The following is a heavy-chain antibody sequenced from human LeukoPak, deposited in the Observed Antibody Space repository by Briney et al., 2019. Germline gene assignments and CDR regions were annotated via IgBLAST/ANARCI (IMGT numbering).Heavy chain of an antibody. CDR2: INAYNGNT. CDR1: DYTFITYG. V-gene: IGHV1-18*01. Sequence: GASVKVSCEASDYTFITYGLSWVRQAPGQGLEWMGWINAYNGNTNYAQKLQGRVTMTTDTSTNTAYMELRSLRSDDTAVYYCARDRSEHYDRSAYSWNDAFDLWGQGTMVTVSS. D-gene: IGHD3-22*01. CDR3: ARDRSEHYDRSAYSWNDAFDL. J-gene: IGHJ3*01.